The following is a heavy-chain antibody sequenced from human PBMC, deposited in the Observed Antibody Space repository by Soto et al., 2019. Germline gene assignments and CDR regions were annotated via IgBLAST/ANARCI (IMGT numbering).Heavy chain of an antibody. CDR1: GISLRPRGVG. CDR3: AHARGSSEF. J-gene: IGHJ4*02. CDR2: IHWNGDE. D-gene: IGHD3-10*01. V-gene: IGHV2-5*01. Sequence: QITWKESGPTLLKPTQTLTLTCNISGISLRPRGVGVGWIRQPPGRALEVLALIHWNGDERYRPSLKRMLAITKDTSETQVGLTMTNLGPVDTGTYYCAHARGSSEFWGQGTLVTVTS.